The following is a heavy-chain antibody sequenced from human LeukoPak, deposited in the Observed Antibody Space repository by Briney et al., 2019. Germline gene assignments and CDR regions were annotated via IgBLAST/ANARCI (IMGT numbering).Heavy chain of an antibody. CDR1: GYSFTSYW. D-gene: IGHD2-15*01. CDR3: ARLTGDRGYCSGGSCYFDY. Sequence: GESLKISCKGSGYSFTSYWIGWVRQMPGKGLEWMGIIYPGDSDTRYSPSFQGQVTISADKSISTAYLQWSSLKASDTAMYYCARLTGDRGYCSGGSCYFDYWGQGTLVTVSS. CDR2: IYPGDSDT. J-gene: IGHJ4*02. V-gene: IGHV5-51*01.